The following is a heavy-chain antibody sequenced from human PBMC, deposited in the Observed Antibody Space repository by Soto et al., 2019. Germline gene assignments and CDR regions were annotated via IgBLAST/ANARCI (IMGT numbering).Heavy chain of an antibody. CDR3: AREVKMAASFDY. V-gene: IGHV4-31*03. CDR2: ICYSGST. CDR1: GGSISSRGYY. D-gene: IGHD2-8*01. J-gene: IGHJ4*02. Sequence: QVQLQESGPGLVKPSQTLSLTCTVSGGSISSRGYYWSWIRQHPGKDLEWIGYICYSGSTYYNPSLRSRVTISVDTSKNQFALKLSSVTAADTAVYYCAREVKMAASFDYWGQGTLVTVSS.